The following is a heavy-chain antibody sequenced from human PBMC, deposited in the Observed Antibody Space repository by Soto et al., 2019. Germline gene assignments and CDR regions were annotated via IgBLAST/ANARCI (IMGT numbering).Heavy chain of an antibody. CDR3: VRDIR. Sequence: EVQLVESGGGLVQPGGSLRHSCAASGFTFSSQWMYWVRQSPGKGPVWVSYINSDGSRIAYADSVKGRFTISRDNAKNTLYLQMNSLRVEDTAVYYCVRDIRWGRGTLVTVSS. CDR2: INSDGSRI. J-gene: IGHJ4*02. V-gene: IGHV3-74*03. CDR1: GFTFSSQW.